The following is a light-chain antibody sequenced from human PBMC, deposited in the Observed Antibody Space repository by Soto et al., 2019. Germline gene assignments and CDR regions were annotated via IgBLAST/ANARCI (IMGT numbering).Light chain of an antibody. V-gene: IGKV3-20*01. CDR3: QQYGSSST. CDR2: DAS. CDR1: QSVRSSY. Sequence: EIVLTQSPGTLSLSPGERATRSCRASQSVRSSYLAWYQQKPGQSPRLLIYDASNRATGIPDRFSGSGSGTDFTLVISRLEPEDFALYYCQQYGSSSTFGQGTKVEIK. J-gene: IGKJ1*01.